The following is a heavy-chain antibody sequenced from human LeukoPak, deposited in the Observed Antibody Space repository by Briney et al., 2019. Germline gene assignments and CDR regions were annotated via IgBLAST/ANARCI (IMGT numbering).Heavy chain of an antibody. Sequence: SEKVSCKASGSTFTVYYMHWMRQAPGPGLEWMGWINPKSGGRTYEQTFQGRVTITTDTTTSTAYMEQSSPRTDDTAVYYCWRWGIAAGGTVVAVDIWGRGTMVTVSS. J-gene: IGHJ3*02. CDR2: INPKSGGR. CDR3: WRWGIAAGGTVVAVDI. CDR1: GSTFTVYY. V-gene: IGHV1-2*02. D-gene: IGHD6-13*01.